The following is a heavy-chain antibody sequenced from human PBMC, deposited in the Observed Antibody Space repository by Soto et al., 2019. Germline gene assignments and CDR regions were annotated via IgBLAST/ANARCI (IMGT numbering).Heavy chain of an antibody. CDR2: VYYGGST. J-gene: IGHJ6*02. CDR1: GGSISSSSYY. Sequence: SETLSLTCTVSGGSISSSSYYWGWIRQPPGKGLEWIGNVYYGGSTYYNPSLKSRVTISVETSKSQFSLKLSSVAAADTAVYYCAGGDYYHSSGYYFYYYTMDVWGQGTTVTVSS. V-gene: IGHV4-39*01. D-gene: IGHD3-22*01. CDR3: AGGDYYHSSGYYFYYYTMDV.